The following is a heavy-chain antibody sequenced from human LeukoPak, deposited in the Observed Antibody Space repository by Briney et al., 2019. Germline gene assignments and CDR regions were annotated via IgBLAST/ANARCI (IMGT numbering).Heavy chain of an antibody. CDR1: GFTFSTYS. CDR3: ARDRGRGYSLNSDY. D-gene: IGHD5-18*01. Sequence: GGSLRLSCATSGFTFSTYSMYWVRQAPGKGLEWVTVISYDGSNKYYADSVKSRFTISRDNSKNTLYLQMNSLRAEGTAVYYCARDRGRGYSLNSDYWGQGTLVTVSS. J-gene: IGHJ4*02. V-gene: IGHV3-30-3*01. CDR2: ISYDGSNK.